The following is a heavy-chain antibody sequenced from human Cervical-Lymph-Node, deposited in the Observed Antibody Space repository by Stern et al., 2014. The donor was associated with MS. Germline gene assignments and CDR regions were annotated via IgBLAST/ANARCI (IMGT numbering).Heavy chain of an antibody. V-gene: IGHV3-13*01. CDR3: ASWTVTTGFDY. CDR1: GFTFSRYD. Sequence: EVQLVESGGGLVQPGGSLRLSCAASGFTFSRYDMHWVRQATGKGLEWVSAVGTACDTYYADSAKGRFTISRENANISFFLQMNSLRAGDTAVYYCASWTVTTGFDYWGQGTLVTVSS. CDR2: VGTACDT. J-gene: IGHJ4*02. D-gene: IGHD4-17*01.